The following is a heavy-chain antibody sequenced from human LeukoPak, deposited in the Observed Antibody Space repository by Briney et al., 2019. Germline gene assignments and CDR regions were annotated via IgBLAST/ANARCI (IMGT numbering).Heavy chain of an antibody. Sequence: SETLSLTCTVSSGSISSSGYYWGWIRQPPGKGLEWIGSIYYSGSTYYNPSLKSRVTISVDTSKNQFSLKLSSVTAADTAVYYCARLSTYYDFWSGYYIFDYWGQGTLVTVSS. J-gene: IGHJ4*02. CDR3: ARLSTYYDFWSGYYIFDY. CDR2: IYYSGST. CDR1: SGSISSSGYY. D-gene: IGHD3-3*01. V-gene: IGHV4-39*01.